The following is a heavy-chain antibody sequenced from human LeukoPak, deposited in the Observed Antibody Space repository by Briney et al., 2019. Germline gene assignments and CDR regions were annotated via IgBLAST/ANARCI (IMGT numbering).Heavy chain of an antibody. CDR3: ARVAVTGPADYYYGMTS. Sequence: GGSLRLSCAASGFTFSSYWMHWVRQAPGKGLVWVSRINSDGSSTSYADSVKGRFTISRDNAKNTLYLQMNSLRAEDTAVYYCARVAVTGPADYYYGMTSGAKGPRSPSP. CDR2: INSDGSST. J-gene: IGHJ6*02. V-gene: IGHV3-74*01. CDR1: GFTFSSYW. D-gene: IGHD6-19*01.